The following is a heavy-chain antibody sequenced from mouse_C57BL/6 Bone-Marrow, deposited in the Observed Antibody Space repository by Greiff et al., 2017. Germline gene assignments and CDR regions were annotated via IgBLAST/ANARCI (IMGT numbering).Heavy chain of an antibody. J-gene: IGHJ1*03. CDR1: GFTFSDYG. V-gene: IGHV5-17*01. D-gene: IGHD2-3*01. CDR2: FSSGSSTI. CDR3: ASRRWLLQDWYFDV. Sequence: EVQLVESGGGLVKPGGSLKLSCAASGFTFSDYGMHWVRQAPEKGLEWVAYFSSGSSTIYYADTVKGRFTFSRANAKNTLFLQMTCLRSEDTTMYYCASRRWLLQDWYFDVWGTGTTVTVSS.